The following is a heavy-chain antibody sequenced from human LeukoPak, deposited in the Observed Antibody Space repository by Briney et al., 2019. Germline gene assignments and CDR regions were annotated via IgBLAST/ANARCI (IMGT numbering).Heavy chain of an antibody. CDR1: GGSISSGDYY. J-gene: IGHJ4*02. CDR3: AREGVPAAYFDY. Sequence: SQTLSLTCTVSGGSISSGDYYWSWIRQPPGKGLEWIGYIYYSGSTYYNPSLKSRVTISVDTSKNQFSLKLSSVTAADTAVYYRAREGVPAAYFDYWGQGTLVTVSS. CDR2: IYYSGST. D-gene: IGHD2-2*01. V-gene: IGHV4-30-4*01.